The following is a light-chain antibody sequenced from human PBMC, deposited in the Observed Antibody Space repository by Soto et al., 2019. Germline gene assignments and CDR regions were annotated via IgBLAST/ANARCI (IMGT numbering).Light chain of an antibody. J-gene: IGKJ1*01. CDR2: GPA. CDR3: QQFLTSPRT. CDR1: ENIDITD. Sequence: DIVLTQSPGTLSLSPGERATLSCRASENIDITDLAWYQQKPGHAPRLLLYGPARRASGIPDRFSGRGSGTDFTLTISRLEPEDFAVYYCQQFLTSPRTFGQGTKVEV. V-gene: IGKV3-20*01.